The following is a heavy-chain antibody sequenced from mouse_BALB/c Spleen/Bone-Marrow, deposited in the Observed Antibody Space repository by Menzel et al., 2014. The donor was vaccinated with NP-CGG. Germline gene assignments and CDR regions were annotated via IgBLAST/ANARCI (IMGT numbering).Heavy chain of an antibody. CDR1: GYAFSSYW. J-gene: IGHJ2*01. V-gene: IGHV1-80*01. Sequence: VQLVESGAELVRPGSSVKISCKASGYAFSSYWMNWVKQRPGQGLEWIGQIYPGGGDTNYNGKFKGKATLTADKSSSTAYMQLSSLTSEDSAVYFCARRGYYGSSYYFDYWGQGTTLTVSS. CDR2: IYPGGGDT. CDR3: ARRGYYGSSYYFDY. D-gene: IGHD1-1*01.